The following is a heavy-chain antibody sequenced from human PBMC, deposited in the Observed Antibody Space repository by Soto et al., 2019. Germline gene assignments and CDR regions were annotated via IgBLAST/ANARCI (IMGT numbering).Heavy chain of an antibody. CDR1: GFSFSNYA. D-gene: IGHD2-15*01. Sequence: PGGSLRLSCAASGFSFSNYAMNWVRQAPGKGLEWVSAISGSGGSTYYADSVKGRFTISRDNSKNTLYLQMNSLRAEDAAVYYCAKDLVGSNADYFDYWGQGTLVTVS. V-gene: IGHV3-23*01. J-gene: IGHJ4*02. CDR3: AKDLVGSNADYFDY. CDR2: ISGSGGST.